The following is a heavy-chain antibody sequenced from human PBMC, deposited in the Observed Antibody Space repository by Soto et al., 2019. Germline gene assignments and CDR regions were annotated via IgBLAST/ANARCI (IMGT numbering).Heavy chain of an antibody. J-gene: IGHJ6*02. V-gene: IGHV3-48*01. Sequence: EVQLVESGGGLVQPGGSLRLSCAASGFTFRNYNMNWVRQAPGKGLEWLSYISGASGTIYYADSMQGRITISRDNAKNTLYLLLKTLGAGDRAMYYCARDCGDGYGRDVWGQGTTVTVSS. CDR2: ISGASGTI. CDR1: GFTFRNYN. CDR3: ARDCGDGYGRDV.